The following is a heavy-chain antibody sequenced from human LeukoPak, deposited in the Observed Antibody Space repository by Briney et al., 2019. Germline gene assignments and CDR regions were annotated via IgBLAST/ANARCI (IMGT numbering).Heavy chain of an antibody. J-gene: IGHJ4*02. V-gene: IGHV4-59*01. CDR3: AREPSQYFDY. CDR1: GGSISSYY. D-gene: IGHD2/OR15-2a*01. CDR2: IYYSGST. Sequence: PSETLSLTCTVSGGSISSYYWSWIRQPPGKGLEWIGYIYYSGSTNYNPSLKSRVTISVDTSKNQFSLKLSSVTAADTAVYYRAREPSQYFDYWGQGTLVTVSS.